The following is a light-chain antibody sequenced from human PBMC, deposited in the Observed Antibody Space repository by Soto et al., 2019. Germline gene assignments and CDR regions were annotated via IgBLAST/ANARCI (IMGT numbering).Light chain of an antibody. V-gene: IGLV2-23*01. J-gene: IGLJ1*01. CDR2: EGT. Sequence: QSVLTQPASVSGSPGQSITISCTGTSSDVGSYNLVSWYQQHPGKAPKLMIYEGTKRPSGVSNRFSGSKSGNTASLTISGLQAEDEADYYCCSYAGSSFYVFGTGTRPPS. CDR3: CSYAGSSFYV. CDR1: SSDVGSYNL.